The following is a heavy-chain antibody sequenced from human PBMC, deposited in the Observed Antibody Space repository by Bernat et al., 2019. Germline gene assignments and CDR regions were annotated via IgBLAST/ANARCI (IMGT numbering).Heavy chain of an antibody. CDR3: ARVMITFGGAAPFDY. CDR1: GFTFSSYG. Sequence: QVQLVESGGGVVQPGRSLRLSCAASGFTFSSYGMHWVRQAPGKGLEWVAVIWYDGSNKYYADSVKGRFTISRDNSKNTLYLQMNSLRAEDTAVYYCARVMITFGGAAPFDYWGQGTLVTVSS. CDR2: IWYDGSNK. D-gene: IGHD3-16*01. V-gene: IGHV3-33*01. J-gene: IGHJ4*02.